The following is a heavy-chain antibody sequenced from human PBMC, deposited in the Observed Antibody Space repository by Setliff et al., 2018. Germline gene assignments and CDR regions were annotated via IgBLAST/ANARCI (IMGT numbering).Heavy chain of an antibody. V-gene: IGHV3-11*04. J-gene: IGHJ4*02. Sequence: PGGSLRLSCAASGFTFSDYYMSWIRQAPGKGLEWISKISGNGITIYYADSVRGRFTISRDNAKNSLFLQMNSLRAEDTALYYCRLWSHDYHNDYWGQGTLVTVSS. CDR3: RLWSHDYHNDY. CDR1: GFTFSDYY. D-gene: IGHD3-16*01. CDR2: ISGNGITI.